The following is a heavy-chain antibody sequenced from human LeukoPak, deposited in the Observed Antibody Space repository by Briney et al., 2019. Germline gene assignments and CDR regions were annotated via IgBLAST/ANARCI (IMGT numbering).Heavy chain of an antibody. Sequence: GSLRLSCAASGFTFSYYWMHWVRQAPGKGLEWVARISNDGSDIRHADSVKGRFTISRDDAKNTVYLQMNSLRAEDTAVYYCARDMDEDYSGNTLDFWGRGTLVTVSS. D-gene: IGHD4-23*01. CDR3: ARDMDEDYSGNTLDF. V-gene: IGHV3-74*01. J-gene: IGHJ4*02. CDR1: GFTFSYYW. CDR2: ISNDGSDI.